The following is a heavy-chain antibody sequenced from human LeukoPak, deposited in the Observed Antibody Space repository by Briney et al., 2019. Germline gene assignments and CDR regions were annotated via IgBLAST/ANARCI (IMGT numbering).Heavy chain of an antibody. V-gene: IGHV4-34*01. D-gene: IGHD3-10*01. CDR3: TRRSRRQDFDY. J-gene: IGHJ4*02. CDR1: GGSFSGYY. CDR2: INHSGST. Sequence: SETLSLTCAVYGGSFSGYYWSWIRQPPVKGLEWIGEINHSGSTNYNPSLKSRVTISVDTSKNQFSLKLSSVTAADTAVYYCTRRSRRQDFDYWGQGTLVTVSS.